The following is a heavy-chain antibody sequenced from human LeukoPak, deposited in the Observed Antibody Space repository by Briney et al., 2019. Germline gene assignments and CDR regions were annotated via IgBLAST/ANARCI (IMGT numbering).Heavy chain of an antibody. CDR3: ARARKNYGDVSVGYMDV. J-gene: IGHJ6*03. D-gene: IGHD4-17*01. Sequence: GGSLRLSCAAPGFTFSSYAMHWVRQAPGKGLEYVSAISSNGGSTYYANSVKGRFTISRDNSKNTLYLQMNSLRAEDTAVYYCARARKNYGDVSVGYMDVWGKGTTVTVSS. CDR2: ISSNGGST. CDR1: GFTFSSYA. V-gene: IGHV3-64*01.